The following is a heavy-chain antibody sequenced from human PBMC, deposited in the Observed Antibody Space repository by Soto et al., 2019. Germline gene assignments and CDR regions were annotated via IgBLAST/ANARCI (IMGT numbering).Heavy chain of an antibody. CDR1: GYIFSNYG. D-gene: IGHD2-2*01. CDR3: ARVVPGAEAWFGP. Sequence: ASVKVSCKTSGYIFSNYGITWVRQAPGQPLEWLGWISLYSDGTNYAQKFQGRVSMTTDTSTTTAYMELRSLRSDDTAVYYCARVVPGAEAWFGPWGQGTLVTVSS. V-gene: IGHV1-18*01. J-gene: IGHJ5*02. CDR2: ISLYSDGT.